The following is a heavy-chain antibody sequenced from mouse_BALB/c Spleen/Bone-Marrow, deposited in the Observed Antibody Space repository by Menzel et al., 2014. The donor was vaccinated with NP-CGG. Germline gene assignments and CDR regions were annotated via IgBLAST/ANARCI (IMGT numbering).Heavy chain of an antibody. CDR2: IYPFNGGT. CDR3: ARSSYFDY. J-gene: IGHJ2*01. D-gene: IGHD1-1*01. V-gene: IGHV1S29*02. CDR1: GYTFTDYN. Sequence: VQLQQSGPELVKSGTSVKISCKASGYTFTDYNMHCVKQSHGKSLEWIGYIYPFNGGTDYNQKFKSKATMTVDKSSSTGYMELRNLTSEDSAVYYCARSSYFDYWGQGTTLTVSS.